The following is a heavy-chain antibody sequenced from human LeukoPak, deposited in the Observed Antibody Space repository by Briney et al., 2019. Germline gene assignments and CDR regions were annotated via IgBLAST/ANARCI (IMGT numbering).Heavy chain of an antibody. J-gene: IGHJ4*02. V-gene: IGHV3-48*01. CDR1: GFTFSSYS. CDR3: ARQGGYSYGWTFDY. D-gene: IGHD5-18*01. Sequence: PGGSLRLSCAAPGFTFSSYSMNWVRQAPGKGLEWVSYISSSSSTIYYADSVKGRFTISRDNAENSLYLQMNSLRAEDTAVYYCARQGGYSYGWTFDYWGQGTLVTVSS. CDR2: ISSSSSTI.